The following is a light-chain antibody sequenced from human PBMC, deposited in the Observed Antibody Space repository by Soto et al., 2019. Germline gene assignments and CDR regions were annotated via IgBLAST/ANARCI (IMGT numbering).Light chain of an antibody. CDR3: QQYNNWPPLT. V-gene: IGKV3-15*01. J-gene: IGKJ4*01. CDR2: GAS. CDR1: QSVSSN. Sequence: EIVMTQSPATLSVSPGDRATLSCRASQSVSSNLAWYQQKPGQAPRLLIYGASTRATGIPARFSGSGSGTEFTLTISSLQSEEFVVYYCQQYNNWPPLTFGGGTKVEIK.